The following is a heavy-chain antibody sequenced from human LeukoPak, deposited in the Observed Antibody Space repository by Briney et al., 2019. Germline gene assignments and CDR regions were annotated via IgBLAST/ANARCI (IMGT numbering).Heavy chain of an antibody. D-gene: IGHD5-12*01. Sequence: GGSLRLSCAASGFTFSSYAMSWVRQAPGKGLEWVSAISGSGGSTYYADSVKGPFTISRDNSKNTLYLQMNSLRAEDTAVYYCAKAPKRGYSGYDVYFDYWGQGTLVTVSS. V-gene: IGHV3-23*01. CDR3: AKAPKRGYSGYDVYFDY. J-gene: IGHJ4*02. CDR1: GFTFSSYA. CDR2: ISGSGGST.